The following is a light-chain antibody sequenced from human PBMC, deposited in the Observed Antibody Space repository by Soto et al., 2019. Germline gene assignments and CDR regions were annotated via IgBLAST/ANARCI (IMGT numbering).Light chain of an antibody. Sequence: SYELTQPPAVSVAPGKTAKITCGGSNIGSKSVHWYQQKPGQAPVLVIYYDTDRPSGVPERLSGSNSGSTAARTISRVEAGDEADYYCQVWDIGSGVIFGGGTKLTVL. J-gene: IGLJ2*01. CDR2: YDT. CDR1: NIGSKS. CDR3: QVWDIGSGVI. V-gene: IGLV3-21*04.